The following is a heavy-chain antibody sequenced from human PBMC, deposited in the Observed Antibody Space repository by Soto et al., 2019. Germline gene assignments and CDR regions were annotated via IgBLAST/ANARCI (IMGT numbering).Heavy chain of an antibody. Sequence: PGGSLRLSCAGSGFTFGTYSMNWVRQAAGKGLEWIAYISYDSDTIQYADSVKGRFTISRDNSKNTLYLQMNSLRAEDTAVYYCANFAGTNWFDPWGQGTLVTVSS. CDR1: GFTFGTYS. V-gene: IGHV3-48*01. CDR3: ANFAGTNWFDP. CDR2: ISYDSDTI. J-gene: IGHJ5*02. D-gene: IGHD6-13*01.